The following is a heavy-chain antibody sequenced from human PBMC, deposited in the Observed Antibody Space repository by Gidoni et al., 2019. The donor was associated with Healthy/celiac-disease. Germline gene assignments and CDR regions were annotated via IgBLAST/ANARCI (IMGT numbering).Heavy chain of an antibody. CDR3: ARGRKVPAAMGLDY. Sequence: QVQLLQSGAEGKKPGASVRVFCEASGYTFTGYYMHWVRQGPGQGLECMRWINPNSGGTNYAQKFQGRVTMTRDTYISTAYMELSRLRSDDTAVYYCARGRKVPAAMGLDYWGQGTLVTVSS. CDR2: INPNSGGT. CDR1: GYTFTGYY. J-gene: IGHJ4*02. D-gene: IGHD2-2*01. V-gene: IGHV1-2*02.